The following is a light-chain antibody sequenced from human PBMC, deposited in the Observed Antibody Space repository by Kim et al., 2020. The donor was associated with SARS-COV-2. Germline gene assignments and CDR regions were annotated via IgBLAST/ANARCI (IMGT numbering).Light chain of an antibody. Sequence: VSPGDIITRSCRASQSVNSHLAWYQQKPGQAPRLLIYGASTRATGIPVRFSGSGSGTEFTLTISSLQSEDFAVYYCQQYDHWPPYSFGQGTKLEI. J-gene: IGKJ2*03. CDR2: GAS. CDR1: QSVNSH. V-gene: IGKV3-15*01. CDR3: QQYDHWPPYS.